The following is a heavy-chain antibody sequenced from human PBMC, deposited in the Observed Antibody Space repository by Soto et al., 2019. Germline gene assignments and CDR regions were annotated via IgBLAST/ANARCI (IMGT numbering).Heavy chain of an antibody. CDR3: ARIRGYDSLVPVDY. V-gene: IGHV2-26*01. Sequence: QVTLKEAGPVLVKPTETLTLTCTVSGFSLNTDEMGVSWIRQPPGKALEWLAQIFSSDDKSYSASLKSRLSISKDSSGSQVVLSVTNMDHVDTATYYCARIRGYDSLVPVDYWGQGILVTVSS. J-gene: IGHJ4*02. CDR2: IFSSDDK. D-gene: IGHD5-12*01. CDR1: GFSLNTDEMG.